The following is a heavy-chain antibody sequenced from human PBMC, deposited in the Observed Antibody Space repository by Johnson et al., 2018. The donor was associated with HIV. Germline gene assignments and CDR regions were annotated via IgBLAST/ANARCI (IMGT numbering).Heavy chain of an antibody. CDR1: GFTFSSYG. D-gene: IGHD3-16*01. CDR2: ISYDGSNK. Sequence: QVQLVESGGGLVQPGGSLRLSCAASGFTFSSYGMHWVRQAPGKGLEWVAVISYDGSNKYYADSVKGRFTISRDSSKNTLYLQMNSLRTEDTAVYYCAKGGTRYTPGDGFDVWGQGTMVTVSS. V-gene: IGHV3-30*19. CDR3: AKGGTRYTPGDGFDV. J-gene: IGHJ3*01.